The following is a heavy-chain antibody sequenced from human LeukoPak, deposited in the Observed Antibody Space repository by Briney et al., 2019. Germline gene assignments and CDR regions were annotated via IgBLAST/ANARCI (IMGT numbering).Heavy chain of an antibody. J-gene: IGHJ4*02. D-gene: IGHD5-18*01. CDR1: GYTFTGYY. V-gene: IGHV1-2*02. CDR3: ARVERGYSYGGPDY. Sequence: ASVTVSCTASGYTFTGYYMHWVRQAPGQGLEWMGWINPNSGGTNYAQKFQGRVTMTRDTSISTAYMELSRLRSDDTAVYYCARVERGYSYGGPDYWGQGTLVTVSS. CDR2: INPNSGGT.